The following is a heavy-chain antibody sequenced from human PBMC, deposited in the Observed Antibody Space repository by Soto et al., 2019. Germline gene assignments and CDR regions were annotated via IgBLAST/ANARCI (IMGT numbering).Heavy chain of an antibody. Sequence: QVQLQESGPGLVKSSETLSLTCTVSGGSVTSEHYYWNWIRQPPGKGLEWIGYFFYTGSTNYNPSLESRLTVSVDVSKNHFSLRLNSVTAADPAVYYCAGGTDGKKVAYWGQGALVTVSS. CDR3: AGGTDGKKVAY. V-gene: IGHV4-61*03. CDR1: GGSVTSEHYY. CDR2: FFYTGST. D-gene: IGHD5-12*01. J-gene: IGHJ4*02.